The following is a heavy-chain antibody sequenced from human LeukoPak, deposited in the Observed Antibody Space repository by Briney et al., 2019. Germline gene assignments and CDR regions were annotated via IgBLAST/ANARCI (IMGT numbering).Heavy chain of an antibody. J-gene: IGHJ5*02. CDR2: ITGSGDST. Sequence: GGSLRLSRAASGFTFSRYAMSWVRQALGKRLEWVSAITGSGDSTYYADSVKGWFTISRDNSRNTLYLQMNSLRAEDTALYYCAKAIGGNILYNWFDPWGQGTLVTVSS. D-gene: IGHD4-23*01. CDR3: AKAIGGNILYNWFDP. V-gene: IGHV3-23*01. CDR1: GFTFSRYA.